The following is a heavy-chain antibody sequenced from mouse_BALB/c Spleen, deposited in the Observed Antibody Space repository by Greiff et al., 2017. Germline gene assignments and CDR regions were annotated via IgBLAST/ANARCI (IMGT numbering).Heavy chain of an antibody. CDR3: ARGYGSSYGAMDY. V-gene: IGHV1-7*01. CDR1: GYTFTSYW. Sequence: VQLVESGAELAKPGASVKMSCKASGYTFTSYWMHWVKQRPGQGLEWIGYINPSTGYTEYNQKFKDKATLTADKSSSTAYMQLSSLTSEDSAVYYCARGYGSSYGAMDYWGQGTSVTVSS. CDR2: INPSTGYT. D-gene: IGHD1-1*01. J-gene: IGHJ4*01.